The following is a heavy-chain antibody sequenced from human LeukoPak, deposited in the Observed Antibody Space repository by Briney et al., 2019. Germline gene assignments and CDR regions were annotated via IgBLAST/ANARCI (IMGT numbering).Heavy chain of an antibody. V-gene: IGHV3-48*02. CDR3: ARDQGIFDN. CDR1: GFTFSSYS. Sequence: PGGSLRLSCAASGFTFSSYSMNWVRQAPGKGLEWVSYISSSSKTIYYPASVKGRFTISRDNAKNSLHLQMNSLRDEDSAVYYCARDQGIFDNWAREPRVTVSS. CDR2: ISSSSKTI. J-gene: IGHJ4*02.